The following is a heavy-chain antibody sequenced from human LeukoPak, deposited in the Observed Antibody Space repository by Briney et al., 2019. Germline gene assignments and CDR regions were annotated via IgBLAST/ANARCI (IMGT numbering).Heavy chain of an antibody. V-gene: IGHV3-23*01. Sequence: GGSLRLFCAASGLPHNNYAMSGVTQAPGRGLVWGSTHSCRWDSTHCAEAAKGRHNIPRHNSKHRLHIQMNTLSGEDTAVYYCVKGCSYTGCYTSEKWGQGTLVTVSS. CDR3: VKGCSYTGCYTSEK. J-gene: IGHJ4*02. CDR2: HSCRWDST. CDR1: GLPHNNYA. D-gene: IGHD2-15*01.